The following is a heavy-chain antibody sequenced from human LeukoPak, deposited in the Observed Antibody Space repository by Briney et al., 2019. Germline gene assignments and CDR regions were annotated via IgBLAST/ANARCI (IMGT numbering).Heavy chain of an antibody. CDR2: ISYDGSNK. CDR3: AKDRVPLSKDTMTLDY. J-gene: IGHJ4*02. CDR1: GFIFSSYG. D-gene: IGHD3-22*01. Sequence: PGGSLRLSCAASGFIFSSYGLHWVRQAPGKGLEWVAVISYDGSNKYYADSVKGRFTISRDNSKNTLYLQMNSLRAEDTAVYYCAKDRVPLSKDTMTLDYWGQGTLVTVSS. V-gene: IGHV3-30*18.